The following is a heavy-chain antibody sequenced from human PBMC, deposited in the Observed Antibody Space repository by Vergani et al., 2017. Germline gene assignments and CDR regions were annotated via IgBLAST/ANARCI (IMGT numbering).Heavy chain of an antibody. V-gene: IGHV4-61*02. CDR2: IYTSGST. J-gene: IGHJ3*02. D-gene: IGHD3-22*01. Sequence: QLQLQESGPGLVKPSETLSLTCTVSGGSISSGSYYWSWIRQPAGKGLEWIGRIYTSGSTNYNPSLKSRVTISVDTSKNQFSPKLSSVTAADTAVYYCARRRFYDSRSSAFDIWGQGTMVTVSS. CDR3: ARRRFYDSRSSAFDI. CDR1: GGSISSGSYY.